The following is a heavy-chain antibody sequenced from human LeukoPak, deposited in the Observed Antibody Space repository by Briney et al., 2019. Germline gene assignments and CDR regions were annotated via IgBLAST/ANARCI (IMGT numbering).Heavy chain of an antibody. V-gene: IGHV4-59*01. Sequence: SETLSLTCTVSGDSISNYYWSWIRQPPGKGLEWIGYIYYSGNTDYNPSLKSRVTISIDTSKNQFSLRLNSVTASDTAVYYCARYRNEALFAFDIWGQGTMVTVSS. CDR2: IYYSGNT. D-gene: IGHD1-14*01. CDR1: GDSISNYY. CDR3: ARYRNEALFAFDI. J-gene: IGHJ3*02.